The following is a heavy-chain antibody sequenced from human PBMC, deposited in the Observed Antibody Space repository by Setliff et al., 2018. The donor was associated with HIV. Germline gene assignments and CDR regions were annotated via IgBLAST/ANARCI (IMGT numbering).Heavy chain of an antibody. V-gene: IGHV1-69*10. J-gene: IGHJ4*02. CDR2: IIPIIGIT. Sequence: GASVKVSCKASGGTFSSYAISWVRQAPGQGLEWMGGIIPIIGITNQAQKFQGRVTMTRSTSFSTAYMELSNLTSEDTAIYYCARPRLYSNALEYWGQGTLVTVSS. D-gene: IGHD6-13*01. CDR3: ARPRLYSNALEY. CDR1: GGTFSSYA.